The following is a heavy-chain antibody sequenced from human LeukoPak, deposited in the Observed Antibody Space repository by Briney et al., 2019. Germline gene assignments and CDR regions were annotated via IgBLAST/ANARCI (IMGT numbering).Heavy chain of an antibody. CDR1: GFTFSSYA. J-gene: IGHJ4*02. D-gene: IGHD6-13*01. V-gene: IGHV3-23*01. CDR3: AREVYSSTWFDL. CDR2: ISGSGGST. Sequence: GGSLRLSCTASGFTFSSYAMSWVRQAPGKGLEWVSAISGSGGSTYYADSVKERFTISRDNSRNTLYLQMNSLRGDDTAVYYCAREVYSSTWFDLWGQGTLVTVSS.